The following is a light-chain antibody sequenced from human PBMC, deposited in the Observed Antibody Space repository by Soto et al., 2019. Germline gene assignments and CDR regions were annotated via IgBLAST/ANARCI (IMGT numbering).Light chain of an antibody. Sequence: EIVMTQSPATLSVSPGERAILSCRASQSISINLAWYQQKPGQAPRLLIYAASNRATGVPARFSGSWSGTEFTLTISSLQSEDFAVYYCQQYNSWITFGQGTRLE. CDR3: QQYNSWIT. J-gene: IGKJ5*01. V-gene: IGKV3-15*01. CDR1: QSISIN. CDR2: AAS.